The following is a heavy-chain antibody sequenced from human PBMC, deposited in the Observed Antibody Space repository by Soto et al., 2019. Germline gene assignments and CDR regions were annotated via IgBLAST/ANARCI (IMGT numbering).Heavy chain of an antibody. V-gene: IGHV1-58*01. CDR2: IVVGSGNT. J-gene: IGHJ4*02. D-gene: IGHD3-3*01. CDR3: ARTDFWSGYYTDY. CDR1: GFTFTSSA. Sequence: SVKVSCKASGFTFTSSAVQWVRQARGQRLEWIGWIVVGSGNTNYAQKFQERVTITRDMSTSTAYMELSSLRSEDTAVYYCARTDFWSGYYTDYWGQGTLVTVSS.